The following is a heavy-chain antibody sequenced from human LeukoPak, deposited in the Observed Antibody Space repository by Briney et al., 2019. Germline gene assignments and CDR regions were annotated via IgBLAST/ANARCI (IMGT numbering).Heavy chain of an antibody. CDR2: IYTSGST. J-gene: IGHJ5*02. V-gene: IGHV4-4*07. CDR3: ARDLFMSWELRFTMGACDP. CDR1: GGSISSYY. Sequence: SETVSLTCTVSGGSISSYYWSWIRQPAGKGLEWIGRIYTSGSTNYNPSLKSRVTMSVDTSKNQFSLKLSSVTAADTAVYYCARDLFMSWELRFTMGACDPWGQGTLVTVSS. D-gene: IGHD3-3*01.